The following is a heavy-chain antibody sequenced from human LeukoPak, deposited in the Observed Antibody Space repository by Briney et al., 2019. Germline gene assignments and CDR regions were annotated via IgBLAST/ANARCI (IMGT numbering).Heavy chain of an antibody. CDR1: GYTFTTYP. D-gene: IGHD3-9*01. J-gene: IGHJ4*02. Sequence: ASVKVSCKASGYTFTTYPINWVRQAPGQGLEWMGWISNYNGDTTYAQKFQGRVTMTTDTSTNTAYMELWSLTSDDTAIYYCARATYYDILTGLNYWGQGTLVTVSP. CDR2: ISNYNGDT. V-gene: IGHV1-18*01. CDR3: ARATYYDILTGLNY.